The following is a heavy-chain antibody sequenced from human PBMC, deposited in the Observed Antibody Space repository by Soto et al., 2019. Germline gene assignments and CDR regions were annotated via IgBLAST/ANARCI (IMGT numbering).Heavy chain of an antibody. CDR2: IWYDGSNK. D-gene: IGHD3-22*01. V-gene: IGHV3-33*01. CDR1: GFTFSSYG. CDR3: ARSPYYYDSSGYYRYYFDY. J-gene: IGHJ4*02. Sequence: QVQLVESGGGVVQPRRSLRLSCAASGFTFSSYGMHWVRQAPGKGLEWVAVIWYDGSNKYYADSVKGRFTISRDNSKNTLYLQMNSLRAEDTAVYYCARSPYYYDSSGYYRYYFDYWGQGTLVTVSS.